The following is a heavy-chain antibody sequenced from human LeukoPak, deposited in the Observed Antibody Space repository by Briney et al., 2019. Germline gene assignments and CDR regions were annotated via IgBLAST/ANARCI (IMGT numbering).Heavy chain of an antibody. Sequence: SETLSLTCAVYGGSFSGYYWSWIRQPPGKGLEWIGEINHSGSTNYNPSLKSRVTISVDTSKNQFSLKMSSVTAADTAVYCCARQSSTGLAYWGQGTLVTVSS. V-gene: IGHV4-34*01. J-gene: IGHJ4*02. D-gene: IGHD1-1*01. CDR2: INHSGST. CDR1: GGSFSGYY. CDR3: ARQSSTGLAY.